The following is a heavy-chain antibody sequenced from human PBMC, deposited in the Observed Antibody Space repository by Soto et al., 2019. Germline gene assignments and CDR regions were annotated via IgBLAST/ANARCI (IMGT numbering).Heavy chain of an antibody. Sequence: SVKVSCTASGGTFSSYAISWVRQAPGQGLEWMGGIIPILGTANYAQKFQGRVTITADESTSTAYMELSSLRSEDTAVYYCAREARDIVVVPAAPPTNWFDPWGQGTLVTVSS. CDR1: GGTFSSYA. CDR3: AREARDIVVVPAAPPTNWFDP. J-gene: IGHJ5*02. CDR2: IIPILGTA. D-gene: IGHD2-2*01. V-gene: IGHV1-69*13.